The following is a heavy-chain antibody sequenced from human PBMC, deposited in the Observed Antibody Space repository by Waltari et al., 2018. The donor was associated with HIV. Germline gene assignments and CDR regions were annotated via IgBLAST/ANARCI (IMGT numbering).Heavy chain of an antibody. D-gene: IGHD1-26*01. CDR3: VTHASGFTGRGWELAGYFDN. CDR2: DVYTGQS. J-gene: IGHJ1*01. CDR1: GGAITTFNAF. V-gene: IGHV4-39*01. Sequence: QLQLQESGPGRVQPADTLSLTCTVSGGAITTFNAFWGWVRQSPGKSLAWVGRALYPLRCDVYTGQSSTTAALTGRVTVSVDTSKNQFSLRRTAVTVADTAVYFCVTHASGFTGRGWELAGYFDNWGQGTLVTVSS.